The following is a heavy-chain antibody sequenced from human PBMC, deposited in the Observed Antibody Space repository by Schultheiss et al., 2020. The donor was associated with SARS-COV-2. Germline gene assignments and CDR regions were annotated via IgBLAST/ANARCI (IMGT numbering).Heavy chain of an antibody. Sequence: ASVKVSCKAAGYIFASYGISWVRQAPGQGLEWMGWISAYNGNTNYAQKLQGRVTLTTDTSTSTAYMELRSLRSDDTAVYYCARAGYCSGGSCYGGYYYYYGMDVWGQGTTVTVSS. D-gene: IGHD2-15*01. CDR1: GYIFASYG. V-gene: IGHV1-18*01. CDR3: ARAGYCSGGSCYGGYYYYYGMDV. J-gene: IGHJ6*02. CDR2: ISAYNGNT.